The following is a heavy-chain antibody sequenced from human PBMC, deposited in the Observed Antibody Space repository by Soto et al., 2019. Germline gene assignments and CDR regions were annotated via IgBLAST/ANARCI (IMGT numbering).Heavy chain of an antibody. J-gene: IGHJ5*02. CDR1: GYTFTSYY. CDR3: ARAYCTNGECDFTDAKNWFDP. CDR2: INPSGGST. V-gene: IGHV1-46*03. D-gene: IGHD2-8*01. Sequence: ASVKVSGKASGYTFTSYYMPWVRQAPGQGLEWMGIINPSGGSTSYAQKFQGRVTMTRDTSTSTVYMELSSLRSEDTAVYYCARAYCTNGECDFTDAKNWFDPWGQGTLVTVSS.